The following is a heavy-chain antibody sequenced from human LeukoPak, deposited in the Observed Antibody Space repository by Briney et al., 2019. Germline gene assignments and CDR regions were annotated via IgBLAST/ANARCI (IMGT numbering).Heavy chain of an antibody. CDR2: IYYSGST. Sequence: ASETLSLTCAVYGGSSSDYYWSWIRQPPGKGLEWIGYIYYSGSTYYNPSLKSRVTISVDTSKNQFSLKLSSVTAADTAVYYCARDFSGYDFLDYWGQGTLVTVSS. V-gene: IGHV4-30-4*08. D-gene: IGHD5-12*01. CDR3: ARDFSGYDFLDY. CDR1: GGSSSDYY. J-gene: IGHJ4*02.